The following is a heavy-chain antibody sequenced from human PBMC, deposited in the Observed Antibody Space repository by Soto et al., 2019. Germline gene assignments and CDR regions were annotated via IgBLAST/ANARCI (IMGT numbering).Heavy chain of an antibody. CDR1: GYTFTSYY. D-gene: IGHD1-26*01. CDR2: INPSGGST. Sequence: ASVKVSCKASGYTFTSYYMHWVRQAPGQGLEWMGIINPSGGSTSYAQKFQGRVTMTRDTSTSTVYMELSSLRSEDTAVYYCAKPGLMWGLHRGAGWFDSWGQGTLVTVSS. J-gene: IGHJ5*01. CDR3: AKPGLMWGLHRGAGWFDS. V-gene: IGHV1-46*01.